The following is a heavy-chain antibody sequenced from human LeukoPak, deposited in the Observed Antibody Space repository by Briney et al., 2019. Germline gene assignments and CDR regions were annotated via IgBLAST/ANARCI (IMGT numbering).Heavy chain of an antibody. Sequence: GGSLRLSCAASGFSFSNFGMHWGRQAPGKGLEWVTVISYDGSDKYYADSVKGRFTISRDNSKNTLYLQMNSLRDEDTAVYYCAKQWSGGSSLYWFDPWGQGTLV. J-gene: IGHJ5*02. V-gene: IGHV3-30*18. CDR3: AKQWSGGSSLYWFDP. CDR1: GFSFSNFG. CDR2: ISYDGSDK. D-gene: IGHD2-15*01.